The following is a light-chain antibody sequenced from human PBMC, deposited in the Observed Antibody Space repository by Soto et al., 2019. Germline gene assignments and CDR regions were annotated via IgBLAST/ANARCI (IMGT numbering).Light chain of an antibody. CDR2: SNN. V-gene: IGLV1-44*01. CDR1: SSNIGGNA. J-gene: IGLJ1*01. CDR3: AAWDDSLSGYV. Sequence: QSVLTQPPSASVTPGQRVTISWSGSSSNIGGNAVKWYQQLPGTTPKLLIYSNNQRPSGVPDRFSGSKSGTSASLAISGLQSEDEADYYCAAWDDSLSGYVFGTGTKLTVL.